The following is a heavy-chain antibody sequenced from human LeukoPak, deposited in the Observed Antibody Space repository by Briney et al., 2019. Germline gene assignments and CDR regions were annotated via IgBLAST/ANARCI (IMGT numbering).Heavy chain of an antibody. Sequence: GGSLRLSCAASGFTFSDYDMHWVRQATGKGLEWVSAIDTAGDTYYTGSVKGRFTISRENAKNSLYLQMNSLRAGDTAVYYCARVAKERVGGVYYFDYWGQGTLVTVSS. CDR3: ARVAKERVGGVYYFDY. D-gene: IGHD1-1*01. V-gene: IGHV3-13*01. J-gene: IGHJ4*02. CDR1: GFTFSDYD. CDR2: IDTAGDT.